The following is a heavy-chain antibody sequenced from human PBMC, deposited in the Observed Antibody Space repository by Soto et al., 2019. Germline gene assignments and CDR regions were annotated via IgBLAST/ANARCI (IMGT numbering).Heavy chain of an antibody. Sequence: QVQLVQSGGGVVQPGTSLRLSCAASGFSFSSYGMHWVRQAPGKGLECVAVISYDGKNKYSADSVKGRFTISRDNSRNTLYLQMDSLRPEDTAVYYCAKARGSDSLWRVMDYYYYAMDVWGQGTTVTVSS. CDR2: ISYDGKNK. D-gene: IGHD3-3*01. J-gene: IGHJ6*02. CDR1: GFSFSSYG. V-gene: IGHV3-30*18. CDR3: AKARGSDSLWRVMDYYYYAMDV.